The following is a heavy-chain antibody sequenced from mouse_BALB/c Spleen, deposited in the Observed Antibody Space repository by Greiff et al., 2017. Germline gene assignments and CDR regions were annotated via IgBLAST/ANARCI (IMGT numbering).Heavy chain of an antibody. CDR1: GFTFSSYA. J-gene: IGHJ3*01. D-gene: IGHD2-1*01. Sequence: EVHLVESGGGLVKPGGSLKLSCAASGFTFSSYAMSWVRQSPEKRLEWVAEISSGGSYTYYPDTVTGRFTISRDNAKNTLYLEMSSLRSEDTAMYYCASEGGNFCAYWGQGTLVTVSA. V-gene: IGHV5-9-4*01. CDR3: ASEGGNFCAY. CDR2: ISSGGSYT.